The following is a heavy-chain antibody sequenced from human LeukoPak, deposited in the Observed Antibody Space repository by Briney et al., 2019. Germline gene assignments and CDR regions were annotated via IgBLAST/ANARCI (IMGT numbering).Heavy chain of an antibody. CDR3: ARWHSSGYLDGYYFDY. V-gene: IGHV4-59*08. CDR2: IYYSGST. J-gene: IGHJ4*02. Sequence: PSETLSLTCTVSGGSISSYYWSWIRQPPGKGLEWIGYIYYSGSTNYNPSLKSRVTISVDTSKNQFSLKPSSVTAADTAVYYCARWHSSGYLDGYYFDYWGQGTLVTVSS. CDR1: GGSISSYY. D-gene: IGHD3-22*01.